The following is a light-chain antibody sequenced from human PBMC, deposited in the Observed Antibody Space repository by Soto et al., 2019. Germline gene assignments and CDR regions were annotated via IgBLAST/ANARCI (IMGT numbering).Light chain of an antibody. CDR2: EGS. CDR3: CSYAGSSFYV. J-gene: IGLJ1*01. V-gene: IGLV2-23*01. Sequence: QSVRTQPASVSGSPGQSITISCTGTSSDVGSYNLVSWYQQHPGKAPKLMIYEGSKRPSGVSNRFSGSKSGNTASLTISGLQAEDEADYYCCSYAGSSFYVFGTGTKSPS. CDR1: SSDVGSYNL.